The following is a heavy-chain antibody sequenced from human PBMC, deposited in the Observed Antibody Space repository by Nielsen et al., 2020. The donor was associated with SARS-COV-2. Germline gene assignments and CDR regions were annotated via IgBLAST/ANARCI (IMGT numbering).Heavy chain of an antibody. D-gene: IGHD2-15*01. CDR1: GYTFSTYG. J-gene: IGHJ5*02. CDR2: ISAYNGNT. CDR3: AADLNGWFDP. Sequence: ASVKVSCKASGYTFSTYGITWVRQAPGQGLEWMGWISAYNGNTNYAQKLQGRVTMTTDTSTSTAYMELRSLRSDDTAVYYCAADLNGWFDPWGQGTLVTVSS. V-gene: IGHV1-18*01.